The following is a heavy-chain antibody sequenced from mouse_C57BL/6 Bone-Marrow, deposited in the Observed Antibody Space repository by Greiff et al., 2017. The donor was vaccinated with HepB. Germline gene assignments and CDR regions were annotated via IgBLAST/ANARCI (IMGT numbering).Heavy chain of an antibody. CDR2: ISDGGSYT. V-gene: IGHV5-4*03. Sequence: EVMLVESGGGLVKPGGSLKLSCAASGFTFSSYAMSWVRQTPEKRLEWVATISDGGSYTYYPDNVKGRFTISRDNAKNNLYLQMSHLKSEDTAMYYCASWVDYWGQGTTLTVSS. D-gene: IGHD4-1*01. CDR1: GFTFSSYA. CDR3: ASWVDY. J-gene: IGHJ2*01.